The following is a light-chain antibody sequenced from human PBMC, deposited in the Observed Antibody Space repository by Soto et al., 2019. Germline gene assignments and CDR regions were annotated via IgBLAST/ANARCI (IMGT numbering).Light chain of an antibody. Sequence: ETVLTQSPATLSLSPGEGATLSCRASQGVSRNLAWYQQKPGQAPRLLIYDASNRATGIPARFSGSGSGTDFTLTISSLEPEDFAVYYCQQRRNCPLTFGQGTKVEVK. CDR3: QQRRNCPLT. V-gene: IGKV3-11*01. CDR1: QGVSRN. CDR2: DAS. J-gene: IGKJ1*01.